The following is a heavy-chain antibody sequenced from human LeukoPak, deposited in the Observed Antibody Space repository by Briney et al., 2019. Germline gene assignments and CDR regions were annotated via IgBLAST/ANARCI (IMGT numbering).Heavy chain of an antibody. CDR3: ARDRDSYSSSSLDY. CDR1: GFTFSSYA. V-gene: IGHV3-30-3*01. J-gene: IGHJ4*02. Sequence: GGSLRLSCAASGFTFSSYAMHWVRQAPGKGLEWVAVISYDGSNKYYADSVKGRFTISRDNSKNTLYLQMNSLRAEDTAVYYCARDRDSYSSSSLDYWGRGTLVTVSS. CDR2: ISYDGSNK. D-gene: IGHD6-6*01.